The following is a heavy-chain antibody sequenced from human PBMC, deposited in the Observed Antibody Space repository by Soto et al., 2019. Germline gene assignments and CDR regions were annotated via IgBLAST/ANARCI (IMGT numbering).Heavy chain of an antibody. V-gene: IGHV3-23*01. CDR1: GFTFRSHG. J-gene: IGHJ4*02. CDR3: AKVSSSWYAGFFDL. CDR2: LSDSGGSI. D-gene: IGHD6-13*01. Sequence: GGSLRLSCAASGFTFRSHGMSWIRQAPGKGLEWVSGLSDSGGSIYYADSVKGRFTISRDNSMNTLYLQMNTLRAEDTAIYYCAKVSSSWYAGFFDLWGQGTLVTVSS.